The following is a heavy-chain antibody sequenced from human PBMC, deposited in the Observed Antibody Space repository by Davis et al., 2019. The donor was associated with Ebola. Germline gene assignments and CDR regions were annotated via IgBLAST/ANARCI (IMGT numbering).Heavy chain of an antibody. D-gene: IGHD4-17*01. Sequence: SVKVSCKASGGTFSSYAISWVRQAPGQGLEWMGGIIPIFGTANYAQKFRGRVTITADESTSTAYMELSSLRSEDTAVYYCARDADGYGDYGAFDIWGQGTMVTVSS. V-gene: IGHV1-69*13. CDR3: ARDADGYGDYGAFDI. CDR2: IIPIFGTA. J-gene: IGHJ3*02. CDR1: GGTFSSYA.